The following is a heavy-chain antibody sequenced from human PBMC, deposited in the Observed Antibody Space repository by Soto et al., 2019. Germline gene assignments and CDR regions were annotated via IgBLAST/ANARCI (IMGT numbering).Heavy chain of an antibody. V-gene: IGHV4-30-2*01. CDR3: ARDPRRRWLQLGAFDI. Sequence: PSETLSLTCAVSGGSISSGGYSWSWIRQPPGKGLEWIGYIYHSGSTYYNPSLKSRVTISVDTSKNQFSLKLSSVTAADTAVYYCARDPRRRWLQLGAFDIWGQGTMVTVSS. J-gene: IGHJ3*02. CDR1: GGSISSGGYS. CDR2: IYHSGST. D-gene: IGHD5-12*01.